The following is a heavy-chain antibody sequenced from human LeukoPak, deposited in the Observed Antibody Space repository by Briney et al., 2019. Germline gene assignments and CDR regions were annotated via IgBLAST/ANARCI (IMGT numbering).Heavy chain of an antibody. Sequence: PSETLSLTCTVSGGAISSTSYYWGWIRQPPGKGLEWIGGIHYSGSTYYNPSLKSRVTISVDTSKNQFSLKLSSVTAADTAVYYCASQDIRYSIAASETGGQATLATVSS. CDR3: ASQDIRYSIAASET. CDR1: GGAISSTSYY. D-gene: IGHD6-13*01. J-gene: IGHJ4*02. CDR2: IHYSGST. V-gene: IGHV4-39*01.